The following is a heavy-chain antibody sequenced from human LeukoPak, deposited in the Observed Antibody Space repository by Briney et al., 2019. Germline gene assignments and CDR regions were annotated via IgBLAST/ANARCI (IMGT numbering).Heavy chain of an antibody. Sequence: GSLRLSCTTSGFSFNNFAMSWVRQAPGKGPEWVSALNNDAAATYYADSVKGRFTISRDNSKNTLYLQMNSLRADDTAIYYCAKESPYSSPRNYYFDYWGQGALVTVSS. CDR3: AKESPYSSPRNYYFDY. J-gene: IGHJ4*02. V-gene: IGHV3-23*01. CDR2: LNNDAAAT. D-gene: IGHD2-15*01. CDR1: GFSFNNFA.